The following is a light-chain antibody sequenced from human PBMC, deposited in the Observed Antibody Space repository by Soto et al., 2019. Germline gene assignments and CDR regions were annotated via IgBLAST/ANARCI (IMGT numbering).Light chain of an antibody. CDR2: AAS. Sequence: EIVLTQSPGTLSLSPGERATLSCRASQSVSSSYLAWFQQKPGQPPRLLIYAASSRATGIPDRFSGSGSGTDFALTISRLEPEDVAVYYCQQYGSSPPWTFGQGTKVEIK. CDR3: QQYGSSPPWT. J-gene: IGKJ1*01. V-gene: IGKV3-20*01. CDR1: QSVSSSY.